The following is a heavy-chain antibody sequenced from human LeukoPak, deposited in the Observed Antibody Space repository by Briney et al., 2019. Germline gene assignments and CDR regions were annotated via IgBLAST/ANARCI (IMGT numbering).Heavy chain of an antibody. CDR3: ARAGDVVVVAATDEWFDP. CDR2: ISYDGSNK. V-gene: IGHV3-30*04. J-gene: IGHJ5*02. Sequence: PGRSLRLSCAASGFTFCSYAMRWVRQAPGKGLEWVAVISYDGSNKYYADSVKGRFTISRDNSKNTLYLQMNSLRAEDTAVYYCARAGDVVVVAATDEWFDPWGQGTLVTVSS. CDR1: GFTFCSYA. D-gene: IGHD2-15*01.